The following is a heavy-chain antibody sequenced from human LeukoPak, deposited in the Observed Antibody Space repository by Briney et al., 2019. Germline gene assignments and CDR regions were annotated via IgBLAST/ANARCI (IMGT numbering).Heavy chain of an antibody. D-gene: IGHD6-19*01. Sequence: GGSLRLSCAASGFTFSSYAMSWVRQAPGKGLEWVSAISGSGGSTYYADSVKGRFTISRDNSKNTLYLQMNSLRAEDTAVYYCAKTRIAVAGKWGYFQHWGQGTLVTVSS. CDR1: GFTFSSYA. J-gene: IGHJ1*01. V-gene: IGHV3-23*01. CDR2: ISGSGGST. CDR3: AKTRIAVAGKWGYFQH.